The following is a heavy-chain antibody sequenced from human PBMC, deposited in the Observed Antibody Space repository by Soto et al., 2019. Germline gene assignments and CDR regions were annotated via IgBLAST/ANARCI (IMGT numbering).Heavy chain of an antibody. CDR2: IDGGGETT. D-gene: IGHD3-10*01. CDR1: GFSFSTTD. V-gene: IGHV3-23*01. CDR3: AKNSGWFNT. J-gene: IGHJ5*02. Sequence: EFQVMQSGGGFVQPGGSLRLACAASGFSFSTTDMSWVRQAPGKGLEWVSTIDGGGETTYYADSVRGRFTISRDNSKNTVYLQMDGLRVDVTAFYYCAKNSGWFNTWGQGDLVIVSS.